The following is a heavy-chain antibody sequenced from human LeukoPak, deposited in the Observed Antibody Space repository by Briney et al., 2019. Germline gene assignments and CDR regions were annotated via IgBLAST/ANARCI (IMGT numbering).Heavy chain of an antibody. CDR3: ARRKIAAAGISDY. D-gene: IGHD6-13*01. Sequence: ASVKVSCKASGYTFTSYDINWVRQATGQGLEWMGWMNPNSGNTGYAQKFQGRVTMTGNTSISTAYMELSSLRSEDTAVYYCARRKIAAAGISDYWGQGTLVTVSS. V-gene: IGHV1-8*01. J-gene: IGHJ4*02. CDR2: MNPNSGNT. CDR1: GYTFTSYD.